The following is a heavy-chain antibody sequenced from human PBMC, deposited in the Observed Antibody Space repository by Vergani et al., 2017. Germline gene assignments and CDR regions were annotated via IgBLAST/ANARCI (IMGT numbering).Heavy chain of an antibody. CDR2: IYPIDSKI. CDR3: TRHVPCGDGACLHFDH. V-gene: IGHV5-51*01. J-gene: IGHJ4*02. D-gene: IGHD2-21*01. CDR1: GYIFSNFW. Sequence: EKQLVQSGSETKKPGESLKISCQAFGYIFSNFWIGWVRQRPGRGLEWMGIIYPIDSKIAYSPSFQGQAIMSLDKSITTAYLLWRSLKASDTAIYYCTRHVPCGDGACLHFDHWGQGTQFTVSS.